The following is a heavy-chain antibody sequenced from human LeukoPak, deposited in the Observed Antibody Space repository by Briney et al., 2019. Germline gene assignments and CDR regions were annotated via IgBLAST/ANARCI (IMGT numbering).Heavy chain of an antibody. CDR1: GFTFGDYA. CDR2: IRSKAYGGTT. V-gene: IGHV3-49*03. Sequence: PGRSLRLSCSASGFTFGDYAMSWFPQAPGKGLEWVGFIRSKAYGGTTEYAASVKGRFTISRDDSKRIAYLQMNSLKTECTAVYYCMLGTYYDFWSGYLIGAGDAFEIWGQGTMVTVSS. D-gene: IGHD3-3*01. CDR3: MLGTYYDFWSGYLIGAGDAFEI. J-gene: IGHJ3*02.